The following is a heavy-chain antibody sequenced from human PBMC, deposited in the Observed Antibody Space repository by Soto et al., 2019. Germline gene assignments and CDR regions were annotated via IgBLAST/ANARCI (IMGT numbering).Heavy chain of an antibody. CDR2: IIPVFGTT. J-gene: IGHJ4*02. Sequence: QVQLVQSGAEVKKPGSSVKVSCRASGGRYGISWVRQAPGQGLEWMGGIIPVFGTTNYAQKFQGRLTITADESTTTAYMELSSLTSEDTAVYYCARENVARASYYFEYWGQGTLVTVSS. CDR3: ARENVARASYYFEY. V-gene: IGHV1-69*01. CDR1: GGRYG. D-gene: IGHD5-12*01.